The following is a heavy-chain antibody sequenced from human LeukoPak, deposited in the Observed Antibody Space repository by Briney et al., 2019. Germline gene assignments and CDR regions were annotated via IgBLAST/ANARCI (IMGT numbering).Heavy chain of an antibody. V-gene: IGHV1-69*13. J-gene: IGHJ4*02. Sequence: ASVKVSCKASEGTFSSYAISWVRQAPGQGLEWMGGIIPIFGTANYAQKFQGRVTITADESTSTAYMELSSLRSEDTAVYYCARVRYCSSTSCYKEVGCFDYWGQGTLVTVSS. CDR3: ARVRYCSSTSCYKEVGCFDY. D-gene: IGHD2-2*02. CDR2: IIPIFGTA. CDR1: EGTFSSYA.